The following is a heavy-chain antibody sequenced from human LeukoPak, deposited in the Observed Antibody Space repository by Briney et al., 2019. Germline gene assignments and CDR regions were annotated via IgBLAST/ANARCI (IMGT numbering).Heavy chain of an antibody. Sequence: ASVKVSCKASGGTFISYAISWVRQAPGQGLEWMGWISAYNGNTNYAQKLQSRVTMTTDTSTSTAYMELRSLRSDDTAVYYCARDPDHYYDSSGYYFDYWGQGTLVTVSS. V-gene: IGHV1-18*01. D-gene: IGHD3-22*01. CDR3: ARDPDHYYDSSGYYFDY. J-gene: IGHJ4*02. CDR2: ISAYNGNT. CDR1: GGTFISYA.